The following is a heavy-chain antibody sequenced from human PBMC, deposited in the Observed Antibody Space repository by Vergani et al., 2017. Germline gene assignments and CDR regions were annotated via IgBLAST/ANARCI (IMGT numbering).Heavy chain of an antibody. V-gene: IGHV1-69*02. Sequence: QVQLVQSGAEVKKPGSSVKVSCKASGGTFSSYSISWVRQAPGQGLEWMGRIISILGIANYAQKFQGRVTITADKSTSTAYMELSSLRSEDTAVYYCARGVVVPAANYYYYGMDVWGQGTTVTVSS. CDR3: ARGVVVPAANYYYYGMDV. D-gene: IGHD2-2*01. J-gene: IGHJ6*02. CDR2: IISILGIA. CDR1: GGTFSSYS.